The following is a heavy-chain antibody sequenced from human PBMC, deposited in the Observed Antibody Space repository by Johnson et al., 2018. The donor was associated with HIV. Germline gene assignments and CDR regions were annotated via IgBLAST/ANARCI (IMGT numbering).Heavy chain of an antibody. J-gene: IGHJ3*02. CDR2: INWHGGST. D-gene: IGHD2-15*01. V-gene: IGHV3-20*04. CDR3: ARDGSGNAFDI. Sequence: VQLVESGGGLVQPGGSLRLSCAASGFTFSRYTMHWVRQAPGTGLAWVSGINWHGGSTGYADYVKGRFTISRDNAKNSLYLQMNSLRAEDTALYYCARDGSGNAFDIWGQGTMVTVSS. CDR1: GFTFSRYT.